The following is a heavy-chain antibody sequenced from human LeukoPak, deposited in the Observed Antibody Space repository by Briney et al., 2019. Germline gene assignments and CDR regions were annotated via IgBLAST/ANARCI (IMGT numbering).Heavy chain of an antibody. CDR3: ARDFGGYGDYRIGYFDL. Sequence: PSETLSLTCTVSGGSLSSGGYYWSWIRQHPGRGLEWIGYIYYSGSTYYNPSLKSRVTISVDTSKNQFSLKLSSVTAADTAVYYCARDFGGYGDYRIGYFDLWGRGTLVTVSS. CDR2: IYYSGST. CDR1: GGSLSSGGYY. D-gene: IGHD4-17*01. J-gene: IGHJ2*01. V-gene: IGHV4-31*03.